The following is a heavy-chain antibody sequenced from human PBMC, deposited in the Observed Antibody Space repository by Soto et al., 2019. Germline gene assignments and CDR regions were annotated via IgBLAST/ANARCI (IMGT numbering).Heavy chain of an antibody. D-gene: IGHD2-2*01. Sequence: ASVKVSCKASGYTFTSYAMHWVRQAPGQRLEWMGWINAGNGNTKYSQKFQGRVTITRDTSASTAYMELSSLRSEDTAVYYCARDVGKYCSSTSCYPRAYYGMDVWGQGTTVTVSS. CDR3: ARDVGKYCSSTSCYPRAYYGMDV. J-gene: IGHJ6*02. CDR1: GYTFTSYA. CDR2: INAGNGNT. V-gene: IGHV1-3*01.